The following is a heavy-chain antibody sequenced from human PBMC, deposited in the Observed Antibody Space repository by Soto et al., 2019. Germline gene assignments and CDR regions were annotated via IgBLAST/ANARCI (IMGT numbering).Heavy chain of an antibody. Sequence: ASVKVSCKASGYTFTGYYMHWVRQAPGQGLEWMGWINPNSGGTDYAQKFQGWVTMTRDTSISTAYMELSRLRSDDTAVYYCARGPPLWDSWSGYNHAFDIWGQGTMVTVSS. J-gene: IGHJ3*02. D-gene: IGHD3-3*01. CDR2: INPNSGGT. CDR3: ARGPPLWDSWSGYNHAFDI. CDR1: GYTFTGYY. V-gene: IGHV1-2*04.